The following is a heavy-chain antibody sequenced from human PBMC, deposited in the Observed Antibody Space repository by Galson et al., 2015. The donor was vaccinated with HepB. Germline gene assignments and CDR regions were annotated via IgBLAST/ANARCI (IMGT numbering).Heavy chain of an antibody. J-gene: IGHJ6*02. D-gene: IGHD3-10*01. V-gene: IGHV3-23*01. CDR2: ISGSGGST. Sequence: LRLSCAASGFTFSSYAMSWVRQAPGKGLEWVSAISGSGGSTYYADSVKGRFTISRDNSKNTLYLQMNSLRAEDTAVYYCAKYGGGGYYYGSGSYYNDQYYYGMDVWGQGTTVTVSS. CDR3: AKYGGGGYYYGSGSYYNDQYYYGMDV. CDR1: GFTFSSYA.